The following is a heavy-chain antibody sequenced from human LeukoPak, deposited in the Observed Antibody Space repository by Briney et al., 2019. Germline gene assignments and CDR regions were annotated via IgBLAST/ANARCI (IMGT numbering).Heavy chain of an antibody. CDR2: INPSGGRT. J-gene: IGHJ4*02. V-gene: IGHV1-46*01. CDR3: ARPLGYCSGGSCYSFAY. D-gene: IGHD2-15*01. CDR1: GYTFTSYY. Sequence: ASVKVSCKASGYTFTSYYIYWMRQAHGHGLDWMGIINPSGGRTNYAQKFQGRVTITADKSTSTAYMELSSLRSEDTAVYYCARPLGYCSGGSCYSFAYWGQGTLVTVSS.